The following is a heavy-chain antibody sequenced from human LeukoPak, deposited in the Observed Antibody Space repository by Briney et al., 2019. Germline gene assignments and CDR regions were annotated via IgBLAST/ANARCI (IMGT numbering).Heavy chain of an antibody. CDR3: ARVSRDFGGKSYFDY. J-gene: IGHJ4*02. D-gene: IGHD4-23*01. Sequence: SETLSLTCTVSGGSISSSGYYWGWIRQPPGKGLESIGSIYYTGTTSYNPSLKSRLTISVDTSKNQFSLKLSSVTAADTAVYYCARVSRDFGGKSYFDYWGQGTLVTVSS. CDR1: GGSISSSGYY. V-gene: IGHV4-39*01. CDR2: IYYTGTT.